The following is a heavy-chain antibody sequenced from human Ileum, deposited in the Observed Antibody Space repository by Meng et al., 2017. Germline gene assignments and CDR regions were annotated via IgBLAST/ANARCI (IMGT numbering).Heavy chain of an antibody. D-gene: IGHD2-21*02. CDR1: GYAFTSHD. V-gene: IGHV1-8*02. Sequence: QGRLCQWGSGVRVLRASGKLSLKGSGYAFTSHDNNWRRRVLQQRVQWMGWIRSCAHSGTTGYEQQFTGRVTFSKNDSINPPSLDLSSLPSVDTAVYYCARGRSVWGGDAWFDPWGQGTLVTVSS. J-gene: IGHJ5*02. CDR2: IRSCAHSGTT. CDR3: ARGRSVWGGDAWFDP.